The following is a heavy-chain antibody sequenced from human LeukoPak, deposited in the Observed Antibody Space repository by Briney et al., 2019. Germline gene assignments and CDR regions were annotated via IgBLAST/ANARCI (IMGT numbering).Heavy chain of an antibody. Sequence: GGSLRLSCAASGFTFSSYAMHSVRQAPGKGLEWVAVISYDGSNKYYADSVKGRFTISRDNSKNTLYLQMNSLRAEDTAVYYCARDRFTVFGVVIVRGPFDYWGQEPWSPSPQ. J-gene: IGHJ4*01. CDR3: ARDRFTVFGVVIVRGPFDY. CDR1: GFTFSSYA. CDR2: ISYDGSNK. V-gene: IGHV3-30-3*01. D-gene: IGHD3-3*01.